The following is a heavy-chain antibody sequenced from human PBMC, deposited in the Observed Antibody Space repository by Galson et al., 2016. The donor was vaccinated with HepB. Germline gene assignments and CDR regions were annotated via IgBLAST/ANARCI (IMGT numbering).Heavy chain of an antibody. CDR3: ARQRSAYSTPPPDY. Sequence: QSGAEVKKPGESLKISCKGSGYSFTSHWIGWVRQMPGKGLEWMGIIYPGDSDTRYSPSFQGQVTISADKSITTAFLQWTSLKASDTAIYYCARQRSAYSTPPPDYWGQGTLVTVSS. V-gene: IGHV5-51*01. J-gene: IGHJ4*02. D-gene: IGHD6-13*01. CDR2: IYPGDSDT. CDR1: GYSFTSHW.